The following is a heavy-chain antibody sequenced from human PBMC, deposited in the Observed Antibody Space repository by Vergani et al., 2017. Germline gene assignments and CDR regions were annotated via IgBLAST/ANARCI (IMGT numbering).Heavy chain of an antibody. Sequence: EVQLVESGGGLVKPGGSLRLSCAASGFTFSNAWMSWVRQAPGKGLEWVGRIKSKTDGGTTDYAAPVKGRFTISRDNSKNTLYLQMNSLRAEDTAVYYCAREPIRDLGYCSGGSCVPSLYGMDVWGQGTTVTVSS. CDR2: IKSKTDGGTT. CDR3: AREPIRDLGYCSGGSCVPSLYGMDV. D-gene: IGHD2-15*01. V-gene: IGHV3-15*01. CDR1: GFTFSNAW. J-gene: IGHJ6*02.